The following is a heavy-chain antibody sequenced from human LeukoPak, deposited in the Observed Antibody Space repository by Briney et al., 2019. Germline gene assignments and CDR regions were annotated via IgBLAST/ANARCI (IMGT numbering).Heavy chain of an antibody. CDR1: GFTFSSHS. D-gene: IGHD3-22*01. V-gene: IGHV3-48*01. CDR3: AKDAGYYYDSSGYYSFDY. Sequence: GGSLRLSCAASGFTFSSHSMNWVRQAPGKGLEWVSYISSSSSTIYYADSVKGRFTISRDNAKNSLYLQMNSLRAEDTAVYYCAKDAGYYYDSSGYYSFDYWGQGTLVTVSS. CDR2: ISSSSSTI. J-gene: IGHJ4*02.